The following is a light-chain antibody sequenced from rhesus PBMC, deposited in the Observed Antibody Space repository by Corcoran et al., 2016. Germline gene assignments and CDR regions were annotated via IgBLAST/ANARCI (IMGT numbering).Light chain of an antibody. Sequence: DIQMTQSPSSLSASVGDKVTITCHASQGSSSGLVWSQQKPGKAPKPLAIYVTSFESGVPSRFSASGAGTDYTLTISSLQPEDFATYDCQQSDDLPYSFGQGTKVEIK. V-gene: IGKV1-19*01. J-gene: IGKJ2*01. CDR1: QGSSSG. CDR2: YVT. CDR3: QQSDDLPYS.